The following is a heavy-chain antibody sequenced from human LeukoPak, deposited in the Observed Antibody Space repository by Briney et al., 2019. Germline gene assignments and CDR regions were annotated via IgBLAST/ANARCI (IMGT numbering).Heavy chain of an antibody. J-gene: IGHJ4*02. CDR2: ISTYNGNT. CDR1: GYTFTSYG. Sequence: ASVKVSCKTSGYTFTSYGISWVRQAPGHGLEWMGWISTYNGNTNYAQNLQGRIIMITDTSTSTAYMELRSLRSDDTAVYYCTRDTYNSGWCSDYWGQGTLVAVSS. V-gene: IGHV1-18*01. D-gene: IGHD6-19*01. CDR3: TRDTYNSGWCSDY.